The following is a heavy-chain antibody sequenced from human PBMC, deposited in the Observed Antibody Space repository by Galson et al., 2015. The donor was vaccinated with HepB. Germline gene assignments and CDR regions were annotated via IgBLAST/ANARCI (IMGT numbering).Heavy chain of an antibody. CDR3: ARDSYSIAVAAPLERGPFMGAFDI. V-gene: IGHV7-4-1*02. D-gene: IGHD6-19*01. Sequence: SVKVSCKASGGTFSSYAMNWVRQAPGQGLEWMGWINTNTGNPTYAQGFTGRFVFSLDTSVGTAYLQISSLKADDTAVYYCARDSYSIAVAAPLERGPFMGAFDIWGQGTMVTVSS. CDR1: GGTFSSYA. J-gene: IGHJ3*02. CDR2: INTNTGNP.